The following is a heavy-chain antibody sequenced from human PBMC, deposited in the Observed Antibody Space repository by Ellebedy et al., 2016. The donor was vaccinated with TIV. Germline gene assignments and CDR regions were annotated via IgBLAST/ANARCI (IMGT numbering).Heavy chain of an antibody. Sequence: GGSLRLXXAASGFTFSSYSMNWVRQAPGKGLEWVSSISSSSSYIYYADSVKGRFTISRDDAKNSLYLQMNSLRAEDTAVYYCARDREVSGSYYGYWGQGTLVTVSS. J-gene: IGHJ4*02. CDR1: GFTFSSYS. CDR2: ISSSSSYI. CDR3: ARDREVSGSYYGY. V-gene: IGHV3-21*01. D-gene: IGHD1-26*01.